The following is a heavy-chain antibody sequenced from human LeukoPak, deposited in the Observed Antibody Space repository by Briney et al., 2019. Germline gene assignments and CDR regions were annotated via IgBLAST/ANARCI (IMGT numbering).Heavy chain of an antibody. Sequence: PGRSLRLSCAASGFIFENYGMHWVRQAPGQGLQWVAVISYDGSTKYYGDSVKGRFTISRDNSKNTLFLELNSLRAEDTAVYYCAKDLSYCSGGTCYTSRYYGMDVWGQGTTVTVSS. CDR2: ISYDGSTK. CDR3: AKDLSYCSGGTCYTSRYYGMDV. J-gene: IGHJ6*02. CDR1: GFIFENYG. V-gene: IGHV3-30*18. D-gene: IGHD2-15*01.